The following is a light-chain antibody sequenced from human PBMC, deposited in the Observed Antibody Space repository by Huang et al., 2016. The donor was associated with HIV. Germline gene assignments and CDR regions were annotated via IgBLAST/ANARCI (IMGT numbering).Light chain of an antibody. CDR2: DAS. CDR3: QQRSNWPT. Sequence: ATISCRASQSVSTYLAWYQQKPGQAPRLLISDASNRATGIPARFSGSGSGTDFTLTISSLEPEDFAVYYCQQRSNWPTFGPGTKLDIK. CDR1: QSVSTY. J-gene: IGKJ3*01. V-gene: IGKV3-11*01.